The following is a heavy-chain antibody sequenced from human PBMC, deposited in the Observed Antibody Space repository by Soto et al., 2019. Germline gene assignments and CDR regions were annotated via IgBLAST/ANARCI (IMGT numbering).Heavy chain of an antibody. CDR1: GCSISSYY. J-gene: IGHJ6*03. Sequence: SETLSLTCTVSGCSISSYYWSWIRQPPGKGLEWIGYIYYSGSTNYNPSLKSRVTISVDTSKNQFSLKLSSVTAADTAVYYCARNDFWSGYLMPHYYYYYMDVWGKGTTVTVSS. CDR2: IYYSGST. V-gene: IGHV4-59*08. CDR3: ARNDFWSGYLMPHYYYYYMDV. D-gene: IGHD3-3*01.